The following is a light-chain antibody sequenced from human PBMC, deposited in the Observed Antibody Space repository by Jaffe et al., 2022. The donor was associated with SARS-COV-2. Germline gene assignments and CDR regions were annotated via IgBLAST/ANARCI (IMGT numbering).Light chain of an antibody. CDR3: VSRDNNANIWV. CDR2: GEN. Sequence: SSELTQDPAMSVALGQTVRITCQGDTLRDYYPSWFQQKPGQAPILVIYGENNRPSGIPDRFSGSSSGSTSSLTITGAQTEDEADYYCVSRDNNANIWVFGGGTKLTVL. J-gene: IGLJ3*02. CDR1: TLRDYY. V-gene: IGLV3-19*01.